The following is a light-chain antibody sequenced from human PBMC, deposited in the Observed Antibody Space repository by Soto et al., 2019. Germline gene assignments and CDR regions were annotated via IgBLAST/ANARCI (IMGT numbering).Light chain of an antibody. CDR3: QQRSNGPLWE. V-gene: IGKV3-11*01. CDR1: QSVSIY. Sequence: EIVLTQAPATLSLSPGERATLSCRASQSVSIYLAWYQQKPGQAPRLLIYDASNRATGIPARFSGSGSGTGFTLTIRSLEPEDFTVYYCQQRSNGPLWEFGPCTKADI. J-gene: IGKJ1*01. CDR2: DAS.